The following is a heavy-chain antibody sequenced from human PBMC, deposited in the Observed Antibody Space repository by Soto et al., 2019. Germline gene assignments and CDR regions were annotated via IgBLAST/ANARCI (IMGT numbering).Heavy chain of an antibody. Sequence: ASVKVSCKASGGTFSSYAISWVRQAPGQGLEWMGGIIPIFGTANYAQKFQGRVTITADESTSTAYMELSSLRSEDTAVYYCARQDYYDSSGYSVGPFDYWGQGTLVTVS. CDR1: GGTFSSYA. D-gene: IGHD3-22*01. CDR3: ARQDYYDSSGYSVGPFDY. V-gene: IGHV1-69*13. CDR2: IIPIFGTA. J-gene: IGHJ4*02.